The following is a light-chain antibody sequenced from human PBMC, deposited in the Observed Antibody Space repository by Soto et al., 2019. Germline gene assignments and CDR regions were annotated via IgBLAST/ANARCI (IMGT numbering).Light chain of an antibody. J-gene: IGLJ1*01. V-gene: IGLV1-40*01. CDR3: QSYDSRLTAYV. CDR1: SSNIGAGYD. Sequence: QSVLTQPPSVSGAPGQRVTISCTGTSSNIGAGYDVHWYQQLPGTAPKLLIYGDINRPSGVPDRFSGSKSGSSASLAITGLQAEDEADYYCQSYDSRLTAYVFGTGTKGTVL. CDR2: GDI.